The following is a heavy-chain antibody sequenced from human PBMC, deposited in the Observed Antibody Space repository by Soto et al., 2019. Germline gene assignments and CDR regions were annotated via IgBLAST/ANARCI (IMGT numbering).Heavy chain of an antibody. D-gene: IGHD5-18*01. J-gene: IGHJ4*02. V-gene: IGHV3-30-3*01. Sequence: GESLKISCAASGFTFSSYAMHWVRQAPGRVLEWVAVISYDGSNKYYEDSVKGRFTISRDNSKNTLYLQMNSLRAEDTAVYYCARGTAMVTGYFDYWGQGTMVTVSS. CDR3: ARGTAMVTGYFDY. CDR2: ISYDGSNK. CDR1: GFTFSSYA.